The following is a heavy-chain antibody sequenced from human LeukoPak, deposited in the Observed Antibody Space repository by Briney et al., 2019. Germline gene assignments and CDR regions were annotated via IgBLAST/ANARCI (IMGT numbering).Heavy chain of an antibody. CDR3: ARHRPHTDSNSVADYYFDY. J-gene: IGHJ4*02. D-gene: IGHD6-19*01. Sequence: GEALPISCKGSGYSFTSYWIGWVRQMPGKGREWMGITYPGDSDIKYSPSFQGQVTISADKAISTAYLQWSSLKASDTAMYYCARHRPHTDSNSVADYYFDYWGQGTLVTVSS. CDR1: GYSFTSYW. CDR2: TYPGDSDI. V-gene: IGHV5-51*01.